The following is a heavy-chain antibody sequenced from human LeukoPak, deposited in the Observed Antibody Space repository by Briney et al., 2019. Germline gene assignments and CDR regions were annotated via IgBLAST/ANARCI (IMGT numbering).Heavy chain of an antibody. V-gene: IGHV3-48*03. CDR1: GFTFSSYE. J-gene: IGHJ4*02. CDR3: AREEIFGVVIILDY. CDR2: ISSSGSTI. Sequence: GGSLRLSCAASGFTFSSYEMNWVRQAPGKGLEWVSYISSSGSTIYYADSVKGRFTISRDNAKNSLYLQMNRLRAEDTAVYYCAREEIFGVVIILDYWGQGTLVTVSS. D-gene: IGHD3-3*01.